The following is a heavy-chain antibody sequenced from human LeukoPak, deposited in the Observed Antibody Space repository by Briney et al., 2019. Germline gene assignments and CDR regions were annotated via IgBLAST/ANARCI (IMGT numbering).Heavy chain of an antibody. CDR3: ARVLYYDSSGYGY. V-gene: IGHV1-2*02. CDR2: INPNSGGT. CDR1: GYTFTGYY. D-gene: IGHD3-22*01. J-gene: IGHJ4*02. Sequence: ASVKVSCKASGYTFTGYYMHWVRQAPGQGLEWMGWINPNSGGTNYAQKFQGRVTMTRDTSISTAYMELSRLRSDDTAVYYCARVLYYDSSGYGYWGQGTLVTVSS.